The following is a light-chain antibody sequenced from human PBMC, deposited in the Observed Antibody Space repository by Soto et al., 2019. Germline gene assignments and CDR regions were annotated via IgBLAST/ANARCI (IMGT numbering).Light chain of an antibody. J-gene: IGLJ2*01. CDR1: SSDVGSYNL. Sequence: QSVLTQPASVSGSPGQSITISCTGTSSDVGSYNLVSWYQQHPGKAPKLMIYEGSKRPSVVSNLFAGSKSGNTASLTISGLQAEDEADYYCCSYAGRSSHVVFGGGTKVTVL. V-gene: IGLV2-23*01. CDR2: EGS. CDR3: CSYAGRSSHVV.